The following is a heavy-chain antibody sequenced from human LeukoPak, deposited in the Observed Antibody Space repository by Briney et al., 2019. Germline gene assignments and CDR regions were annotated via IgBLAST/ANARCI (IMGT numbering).Heavy chain of an antibody. D-gene: IGHD7-27*01. V-gene: IGHV3-21*01. CDR1: GFTFSAYN. Sequence: AGGSLRLSCAASGFTFSAYNMNWVRQAPGKGLEWVSSIHITSDWVYYADSVKGRFTISRDSAKNSLYLQMNSLRAEDTAVYYCARDGDQRGAFDIWGQGTMVTVSS. J-gene: IGHJ3*02. CDR3: ARDGDQRGAFDI. CDR2: IHITSDWV.